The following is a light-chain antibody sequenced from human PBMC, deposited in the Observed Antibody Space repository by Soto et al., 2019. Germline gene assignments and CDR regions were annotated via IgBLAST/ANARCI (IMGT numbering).Light chain of an antibody. J-gene: IGKJ3*01. Sequence: EIVLTQSPGTLSLSPGERATLSCRASQSVSSSYLAWYQQKPGQAPRLLIYGASSRATGIPDRFSGSGSGTDFPLTISRLEPEDFAVYYCQQYGSFSFTFGPGTKVDIK. CDR2: GAS. CDR3: QQYGSFSFT. V-gene: IGKV3-20*01. CDR1: QSVSSSY.